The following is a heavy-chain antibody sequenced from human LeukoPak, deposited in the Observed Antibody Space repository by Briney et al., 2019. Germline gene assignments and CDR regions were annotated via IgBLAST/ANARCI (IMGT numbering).Heavy chain of an antibody. CDR2: IKYDGTT. CDR1: GASFSGYF. Sequence: PSETLSLTCAVSGASFSGYFWNWIRQSPEKGLEWVGEIKYDGTTNYNPSLTSRVTTSIDKATNQFHLKVTSLTAADTAVYYCAREIAVAKYNYYYYYMDVWGKGTTVTISS. D-gene: IGHD6-19*01. V-gene: IGHV4-34*10. J-gene: IGHJ6*03. CDR3: AREIAVAKYNYYYYYMDV.